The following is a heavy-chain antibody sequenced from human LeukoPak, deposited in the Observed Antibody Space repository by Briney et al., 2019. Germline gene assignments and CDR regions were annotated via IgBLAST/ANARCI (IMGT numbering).Heavy chain of an antibody. CDR3: AKNHKAVTISGVPSQGY. CDR1: GFTFSDFG. Sequence: GGSLRLSCAASGFTFSDFGMHWVRQAPSKGLEWVAFIAYDGSKKYYAESVKGRFTISRDDSRNTLYLQMSALKTEDTAVYYCAKNHKAVTISGVPSQGYWGQGTLVTVSS. D-gene: IGHD3-3*01. CDR2: IAYDGSKK. V-gene: IGHV3-30*19. J-gene: IGHJ4*02.